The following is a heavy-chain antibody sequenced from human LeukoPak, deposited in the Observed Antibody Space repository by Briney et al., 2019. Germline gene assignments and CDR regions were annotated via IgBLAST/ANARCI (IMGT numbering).Heavy chain of an antibody. D-gene: IGHD6-6*01. CDR3: ARDRTWYSSSSFYYYYYMDV. Sequence: GGSLRLSCAASGFTFSSYWMHWVRQVPGKGLVWVSRINTDGSSTSYADSVKGRFTISRDNSKNTLYLQMNSLRAEDTAVYYCARDRTWYSSSSFYYYYYMDVWGKGTTVIVSS. CDR2: INTDGSST. CDR1: GFTFSSYW. J-gene: IGHJ6*03. V-gene: IGHV3-74*01.